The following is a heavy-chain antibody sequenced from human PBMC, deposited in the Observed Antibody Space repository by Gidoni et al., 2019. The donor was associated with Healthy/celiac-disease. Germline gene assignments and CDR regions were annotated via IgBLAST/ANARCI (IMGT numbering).Heavy chain of an antibody. CDR1: GFTFGDYA. D-gene: IGHD3-9*01. Sequence: EVQLVESGGGLVQPGRSLRLSCTASGFTFGDYAMGWFRQAPGKGLEWVGFIRSKAYGGTTEYAASVKGRFTISRDDSKSIAYLQMNSLKTEDTAVYYCTRVFYDILTGYPYYFDYWGQGTLVTVSS. CDR3: TRVFYDILTGYPYYFDY. CDR2: IRSKAYGGTT. V-gene: IGHV3-49*03. J-gene: IGHJ4*02.